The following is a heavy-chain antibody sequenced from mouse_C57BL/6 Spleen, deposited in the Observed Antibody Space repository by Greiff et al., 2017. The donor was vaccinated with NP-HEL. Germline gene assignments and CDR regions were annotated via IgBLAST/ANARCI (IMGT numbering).Heavy chain of an antibody. J-gene: IGHJ4*01. V-gene: IGHV1-76*01. CDR3: ARTITTVVPTAMDD. CDR2: IYPGSGNT. D-gene: IGHD1-1*01. CDR1: GYTFTDYY. Sequence: VQLQQSGAELVRPGASVKLSCKASGYTFTDYYINWVKQRPGQGLEWIARIYPGSGNTYYNEKFKGKATLTAEKSSSTAYMQLSSLTSEDSAAYLCARTITTVVPTAMDDWGQGTTVTVSS.